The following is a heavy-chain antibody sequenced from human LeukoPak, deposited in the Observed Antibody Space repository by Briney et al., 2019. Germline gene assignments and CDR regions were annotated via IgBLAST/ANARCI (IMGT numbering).Heavy chain of an antibody. V-gene: IGHV1-24*01. D-gene: IGHD7-27*01. Sequence: GASVKVSCKVSGYTLTELSMHWVRQAPGKGLEWMGGFDPEDGETIYAQKFQGRVSMTEDTSTDTAYMELSSLRSEDTAVYYCATDLWGSASSDYWGQGTLVTVSS. CDR3: ATDLWGSASSDY. CDR2: FDPEDGET. J-gene: IGHJ4*02. CDR1: GYTLTELS.